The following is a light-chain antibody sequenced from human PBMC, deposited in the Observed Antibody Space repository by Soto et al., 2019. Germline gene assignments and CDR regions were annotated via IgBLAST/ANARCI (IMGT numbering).Light chain of an antibody. CDR1: SSDVGGYNY. CDR3: SSYTSSSTLAV. Sequence: QSALTQPASGSGSPGQSITISCTGTSSDVGGYNYVSWHQQHPGKAPTLMIYDVSDRPSGVSNLFSGSKSGNTASLTISGLQAEDEADYYCSSYTSSSTLAVFGGGTKLTVL. J-gene: IGLJ2*01. V-gene: IGLV2-14*01. CDR2: DVS.